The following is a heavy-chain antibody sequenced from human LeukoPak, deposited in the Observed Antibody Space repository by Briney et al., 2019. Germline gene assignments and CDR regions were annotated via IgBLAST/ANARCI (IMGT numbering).Heavy chain of an antibody. CDR3: AKDMAAYYYASGNIDY. J-gene: IGHJ4*02. V-gene: IGHV3-43D*03. CDR1: GFTFDDYG. CDR2: ISWDGGGT. D-gene: IGHD3-10*01. Sequence: GGSLRLSCAASGFTFDDYGMSWVRQALGKGLEWVSLISWDGGGTYYADTVKGRFTISRDNSKNSLYLQMNSLRAEDTALYYCAKDMAAYYYASGNIDYWGQGTLVTVSS.